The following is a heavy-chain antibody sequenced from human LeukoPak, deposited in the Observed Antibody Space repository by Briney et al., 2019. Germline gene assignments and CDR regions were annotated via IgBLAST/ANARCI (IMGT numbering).Heavy chain of an antibody. V-gene: IGHV3-74*01. CDR3: TKSGYGGNWFDP. J-gene: IGHJ5*02. CDR2: INNDGRNT. Sequence: GGSLKLSCEASGLTFTTSWMHWVRQAPGKGLVWVSRINNDGRNTRYADSVKGRITISRDNAKNTLFLQMDSLRAEDTAVYYCTKSGYGGNWFDPWGQGTLVTVSA. CDR1: GLTFTTSW. D-gene: IGHD4-23*01.